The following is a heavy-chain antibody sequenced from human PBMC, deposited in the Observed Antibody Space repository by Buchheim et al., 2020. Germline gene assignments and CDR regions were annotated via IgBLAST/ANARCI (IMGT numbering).Heavy chain of an antibody. CDR2: INHSGST. J-gene: IGHJ6*02. CDR1: GGSFSGYY. D-gene: IGHD6-6*01. V-gene: IGHV4-34*01. CDR3: ARATRIAARPPRRSGMDV. Sequence: QVQLQQWGAGLLKPSETLSLTCAVYGGSFSGYYWSWIRQPPGKGLEWIGEINHSGSTNYNPSLKSRVTISVDTSKNQLSLKLSSVTAADTAVYYCARATRIAARPPRRSGMDVWGQGTT.